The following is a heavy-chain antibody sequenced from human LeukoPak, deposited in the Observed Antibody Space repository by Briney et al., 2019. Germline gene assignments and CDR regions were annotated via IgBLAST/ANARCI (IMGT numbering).Heavy chain of an antibody. Sequence: ASVKVSCKVSGYTLTELSMHWVRQAPGKGPEWMGGFDPEDGETIYAQKFQGRVTMTEDTSTDTAYMELSSLRSEDTAVYYCATPFGYSSGRGGEYFDYWGQGTLVTVSS. J-gene: IGHJ4*02. CDR1: GYTLTELS. D-gene: IGHD6-19*01. CDR2: FDPEDGET. V-gene: IGHV1-24*01. CDR3: ATPFGYSSGRGGEYFDY.